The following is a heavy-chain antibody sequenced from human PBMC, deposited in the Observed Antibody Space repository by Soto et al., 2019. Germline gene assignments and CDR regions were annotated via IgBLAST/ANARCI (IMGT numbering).Heavy chain of an antibody. D-gene: IGHD3-22*01. CDR2: ISAYNGNT. CDR1: GYTFTSYG. CDR3: ARVQYDGSGYYWGYYYYYGMDV. J-gene: IGHJ6*02. V-gene: IGHV1-18*04. Sequence: QVQLVQSGAEVKKPGASVKVSCKASGYTFTSYGISWVRQAPGQGLEWMGWISAYNGNTNYAQKLQGRVTMTTDTSRSTAYMELRSLRSDDTAVYYCARVQYDGSGYYWGYYYYYGMDVWGQGTTVTVSS.